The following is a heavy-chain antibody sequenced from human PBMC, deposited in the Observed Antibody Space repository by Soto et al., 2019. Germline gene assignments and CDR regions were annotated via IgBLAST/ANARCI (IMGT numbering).Heavy chain of an antibody. CDR1: GGSFSGYY. CDR3: ARGGRWLQSLLIDY. D-gene: IGHD5-12*01. Sequence: SETLSLTCAVYGGSFSGYYWSWIRQPPGKGLEWIGEINHSGSTNYNPSLKSRVTISVDTSKNQFSLKLSSVTAADTAVYYCARGGRWLQSLLIDYWGQGTLVTVSS. J-gene: IGHJ4*02. V-gene: IGHV4-34*01. CDR2: INHSGST.